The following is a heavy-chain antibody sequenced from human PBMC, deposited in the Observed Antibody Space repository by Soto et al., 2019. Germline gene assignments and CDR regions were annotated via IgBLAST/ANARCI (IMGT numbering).Heavy chain of an antibody. V-gene: IGHV3-49*03. CDR2: IRSKAYGGTT. J-gene: IGHJ6*02. CDR3: TTEGGDYASEYYYYGMDV. Sequence: GGSLRLSCTASGFTCGDYAMSWFRQAPGKGLEWVGFIRSKAYGGTTEYAASVKGRFTISRDDSKSIAYLQMNSLKTEDTAVYYCTTEGGDYASEYYYYGMDVWGQGTTVTVSS. CDR1: GFTCGDYA. D-gene: IGHD4-17*01.